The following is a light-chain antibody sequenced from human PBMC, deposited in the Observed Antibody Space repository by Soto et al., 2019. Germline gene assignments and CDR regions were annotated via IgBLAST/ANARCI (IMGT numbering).Light chain of an antibody. CDR3: QQYNSYST. Sequence: DIQMTQSPSTLSASVGDRVTITCRASQSISSWLAWYQQKPGKAPKLLIYDASSLESGVPSRFSGSGSGTEFTLTISTLQPDDFATYYDQQYNSYSTFGQGTKVEI. CDR2: DAS. V-gene: IGKV1-5*01. J-gene: IGKJ1*01. CDR1: QSISSW.